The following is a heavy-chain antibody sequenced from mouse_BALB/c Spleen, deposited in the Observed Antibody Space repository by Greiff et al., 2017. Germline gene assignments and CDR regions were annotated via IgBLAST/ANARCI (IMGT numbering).Heavy chain of an antibody. CDR1: GYTFSSYW. CDR3: ANYFWFAY. V-gene: IGHV1-9*01. D-gene: IGHD1-1*01. J-gene: IGHJ3*01. CDR2: ILPGSGST. Sequence: QVQLKESGAELMKPGASVKISCKATGYTFSSYWIEWVKQRPGHGLEWIGEILPGSGSTNYNEKFKGKATFTADTSSNTAYMQLSSLTSEDSAVYYCANYFWFAYWGQGTLVTVSA.